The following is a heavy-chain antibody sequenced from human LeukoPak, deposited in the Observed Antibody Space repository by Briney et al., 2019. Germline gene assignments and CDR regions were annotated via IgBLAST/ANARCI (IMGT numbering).Heavy chain of an antibody. D-gene: IGHD6-19*01. V-gene: IGHV3-21*01. CDR2: ISSSSSYI. CDR1: GFTFSGYS. CDR3: ARVFSSGWPVDY. Sequence: GGSLRLSCAASGFTFSGYSMNWVRQAPGKGLEWVSSISSSSSYIYYADSVKGRFTISRDNAKNSLYLQMNSLRAEDTAVFYCARVFSSGWPVDYWGQGTLVTVS. J-gene: IGHJ4*02.